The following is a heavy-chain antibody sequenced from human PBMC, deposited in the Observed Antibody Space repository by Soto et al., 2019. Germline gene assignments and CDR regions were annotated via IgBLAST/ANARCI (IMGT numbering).Heavy chain of an antibody. Sequence: SATLSLTCAVSGGSFSAYYWSWVRQPPGKGLEWIGEIIHSESTKYNPSLKSRVTISVDTSKNQFSLKLSSVTAADTAVYYCARQRPTDGRWEFANYYGMDVWGQGTPVTVSS. D-gene: IGHD1-26*01. CDR1: GGSFSAYY. V-gene: IGHV4-34*12. CDR3: ARQRPTDGRWEFANYYGMDV. CDR2: IIHSEST. J-gene: IGHJ6*02.